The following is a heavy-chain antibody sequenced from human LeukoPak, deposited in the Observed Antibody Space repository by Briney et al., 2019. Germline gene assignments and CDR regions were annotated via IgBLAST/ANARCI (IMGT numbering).Heavy chain of an antibody. J-gene: IGHJ4*02. Sequence: GASVKVSCKASGGTFSSYAISWGRQAPGQGLEWMGGIIPIFGTANYAQKFQGRVTITTDESTSTAYMELSSLRSEDTAVYYCARDEGYSSGYYAWGQGTLVTVSS. V-gene: IGHV1-69*05. CDR1: GGTFSSYA. CDR3: ARDEGYSSGYYA. CDR2: IIPIFGTA. D-gene: IGHD3-22*01.